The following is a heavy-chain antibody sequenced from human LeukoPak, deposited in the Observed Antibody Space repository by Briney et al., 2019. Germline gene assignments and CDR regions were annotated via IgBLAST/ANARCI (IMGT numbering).Heavy chain of an antibody. Sequence: SETLSLTCAVYGGSFSGYYWSWIRQPPGKGLEWIGEINHSGSTNYNPSLKSRVTISVDTSKNQFSLKLSSVTAADTAVYYCARSGRRGVTTAAYWGQGTLVTVSS. CDR1: GGSFSGYY. CDR2: INHSGST. D-gene: IGHD4-17*01. J-gene: IGHJ4*02. V-gene: IGHV4-34*01. CDR3: ARSGRRGVTTAAY.